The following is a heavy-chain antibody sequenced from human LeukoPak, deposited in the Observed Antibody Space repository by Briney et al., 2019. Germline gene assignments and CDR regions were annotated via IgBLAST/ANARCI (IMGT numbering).Heavy chain of an antibody. CDR3: ARPYYYDSRIDP. J-gene: IGHJ5*02. CDR2: MYYSGST. D-gene: IGHD3-22*01. Sequence: SETLSLTCTVSGGSISSGDYYWSWIRQPPGKGLEWVAYMYYSGSTYYNPSLKSRVTMSADTSKNQLSLKLSSVTAADTAVYYCARPYYYDSRIDPWARESWSPSPQ. CDR1: GGSISSGDYY. V-gene: IGHV4-30-4*01.